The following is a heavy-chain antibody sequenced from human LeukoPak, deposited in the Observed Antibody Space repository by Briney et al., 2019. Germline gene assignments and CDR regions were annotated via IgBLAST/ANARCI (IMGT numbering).Heavy chain of an antibody. CDR1: GFTFSSYA. CDR2: IKYDGSAT. V-gene: IGHV3-74*01. D-gene: IGHD3-3*01. Sequence: GGSLRLSCAASGFTFSSYAMSWVRQAPGKGLVWVSHIKYDGSATNYADSVKGRFTISRDNTKNTLYLQMNSLRAEDTAVYYCVSGSLQSGYNFDYWGQGALVTVSS. CDR3: VSGSLQSGYNFDY. J-gene: IGHJ4*02.